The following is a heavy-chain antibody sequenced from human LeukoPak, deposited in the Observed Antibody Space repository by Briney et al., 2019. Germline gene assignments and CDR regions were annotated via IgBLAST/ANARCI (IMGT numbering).Heavy chain of an antibody. Sequence: SETLSLTCTVSGGSISSSSYYWGWIRQPPGKGLEWIGSIYYSGSTYYNPSLKSRVTISVDTSKNQFSLKLSSVTAADTAVYYCASIDLWTGITGTTGSRGYYFDYWGQGTLVTVSS. V-gene: IGHV4-39*07. CDR1: GGSISSSSYY. J-gene: IGHJ4*02. CDR2: IYYSGST. D-gene: IGHD1-20*01. CDR3: ASIDLWTGITGTTGSRGYYFDY.